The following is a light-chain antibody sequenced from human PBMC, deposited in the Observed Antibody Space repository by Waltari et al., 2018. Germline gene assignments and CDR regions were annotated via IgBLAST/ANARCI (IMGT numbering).Light chain of an antibody. CDR1: SNDVGLYNL. CDR3: CGFAGSIKWM. J-gene: IGLJ3*02. CDR2: EVT. Sequence: QSALTQPASVSGSPGQSITISSAGTSNDVGLYNLVAWYQQHPGKAPKLIIYEVTERPSRVSHRFSGSKSRNTASLTISVLQAEDEADHYCCGFAGSIKWMFGGGTKVTVL. V-gene: IGLV2-23*02.